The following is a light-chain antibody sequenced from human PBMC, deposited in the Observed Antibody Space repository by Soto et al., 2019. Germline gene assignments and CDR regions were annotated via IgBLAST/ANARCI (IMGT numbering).Light chain of an antibody. Sequence: EIVMTQSPATLSVSLGERATLSCRASQSITNNVAWHQQKPGQGPRILIYEASTRATGIPDRFSGSGSGTDFTLTISSLQSEDFAVYYFQQYEKWPLTFGGGTKVEIK. CDR1: QSITNN. CDR2: EAS. J-gene: IGKJ4*01. CDR3: QQYEKWPLT. V-gene: IGKV3-15*01.